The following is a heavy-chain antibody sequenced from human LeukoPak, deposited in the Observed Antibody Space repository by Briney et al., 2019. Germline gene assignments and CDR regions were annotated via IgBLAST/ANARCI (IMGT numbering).Heavy chain of an antibody. Sequence: GGSLRLSCAASGFTFSDYYMSWIRQAPGKGLEWVSYISSSGSTIYYADSVKGRFTISRDNAKNSLYLQMNSLRAEDTAVYYCARDRRNGWALAVAVLPRGHPWGQGTLVTVSS. D-gene: IGHD6-19*01. J-gene: IGHJ5*02. V-gene: IGHV3-11*01. CDR2: ISSSGSTI. CDR1: GFTFSDYY. CDR3: ARDRRNGWALAVAVLPRGHP.